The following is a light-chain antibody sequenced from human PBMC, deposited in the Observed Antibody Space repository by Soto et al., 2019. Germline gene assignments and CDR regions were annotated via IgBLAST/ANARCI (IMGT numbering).Light chain of an antibody. Sequence: EIVMTQSPATLSVSPGERATLSCRASQSVSSNLAWYPQKPGQAPRLLIYGASTRATGIPARFSGSGSGTEFTLTISSLQSEDLAVYDGQQYNNWPRTFGQGTKVEIK. CDR1: QSVSSN. CDR3: QQYNNWPRT. J-gene: IGKJ1*01. CDR2: GAS. V-gene: IGKV3-15*01.